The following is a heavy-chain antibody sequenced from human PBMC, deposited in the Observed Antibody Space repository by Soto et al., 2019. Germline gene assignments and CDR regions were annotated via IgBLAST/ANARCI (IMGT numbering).Heavy chain of an antibody. Sequence: EVQLVESGGGLVQPGGSLRLSCAASGFTVSSNYMSWVRQAPGKGLEWVSVIYSGGSTYNADSVKGRFPIPRDNSKNTLYLQMNSLRAEDTAVYYCASRARHIAAAGRWGQGTLVTVSS. J-gene: IGHJ4*02. CDR2: IYSGGST. CDR1: GFTVSSNY. D-gene: IGHD6-13*01. V-gene: IGHV3-66*01. CDR3: ASRARHIAAAGR.